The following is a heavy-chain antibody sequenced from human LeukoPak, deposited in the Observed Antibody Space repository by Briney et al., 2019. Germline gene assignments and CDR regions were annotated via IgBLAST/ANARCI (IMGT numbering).Heavy chain of an antibody. CDR3: ARARYSSGWASDY. CDR1: GYTFTGYY. D-gene: IGHD6-19*01. V-gene: IGHV1-2*02. J-gene: IGHJ4*02. CDR2: INPNSGGT. Sequence: ASVKVSCKASGYTFTGYYMHWVRQAPGQGLEWMGWINPNSGGTNYAQKFQGRVTMTRDTSISTAYMELGRLRSDDTAVYYCARARYSSGWASDYWGQGTLVTVSS.